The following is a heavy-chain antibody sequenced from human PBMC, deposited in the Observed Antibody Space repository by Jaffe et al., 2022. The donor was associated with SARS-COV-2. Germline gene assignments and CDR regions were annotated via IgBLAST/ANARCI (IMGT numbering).Heavy chain of an antibody. J-gene: IGHJ6*02. CDR1: GFTFSSYG. Sequence: QVQLVESGGGVVQPATSLRLSCAASGFTFSSYGMHWVRQAPGQGLEWVAFISFDETLKKYTDSVKGRFTISRDNSKGTLYLQMNSLGVEDTAVYHCTKDRDQLWLPSYHYYHFGMDVWGQGTTVTVSS. D-gene: IGHD3-10*01. CDR3: TKDRDQLWLPSYHYYHFGMDV. V-gene: IGHV3-30*18. CDR2: ISFDETLK.